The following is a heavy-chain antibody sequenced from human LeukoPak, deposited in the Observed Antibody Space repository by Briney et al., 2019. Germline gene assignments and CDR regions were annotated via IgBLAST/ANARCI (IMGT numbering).Heavy chain of an antibody. D-gene: IGHD1-1*01. Sequence: GGSLRLSCAASGFTFSSYAMSWVRQAPGKGLEWVSAISGSGGSTYYADSVKGRFTISRDNSKNTLYLQMNSLRAEDTAVYYCATPMPGINPPGYYYYYYMDVWGKGTTVTVSS. V-gene: IGHV3-23*01. CDR2: ISGSGGST. J-gene: IGHJ6*03. CDR3: ATPMPGINPPGYYYYYYMDV. CDR1: GFTFSSYA.